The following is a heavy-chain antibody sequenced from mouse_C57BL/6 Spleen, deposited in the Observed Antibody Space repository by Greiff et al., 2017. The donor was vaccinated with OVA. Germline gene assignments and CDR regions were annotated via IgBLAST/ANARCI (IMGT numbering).Heavy chain of an antibody. CDR3: ARRAGHWYFDV. CDR2: ISYDGSN. CDR1: GYSITSGYY. D-gene: IGHD3-3*01. J-gene: IGHJ1*03. Sequence: EVKLQESGPGLVKPSQSLSLTCSVTGYSITSGYYWNWIRQFPGNKLEWMGYISYDGSNNYNPSRKNRISITRDTSKNQFFLKLNSVTTEDTATYYCARRAGHWYFDVWGTGTTVTVSS. V-gene: IGHV3-6*01.